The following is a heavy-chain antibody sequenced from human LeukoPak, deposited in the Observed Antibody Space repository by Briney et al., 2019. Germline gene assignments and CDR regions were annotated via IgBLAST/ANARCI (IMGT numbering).Heavy chain of an antibody. V-gene: IGHV1-46*01. CDR3: ARATYSYGVDYYYYYGMDV. CDR1: GYTLTSYY. CDR2: INPSGGST. Sequence: ASVKVSCKASGYTLTSYYMHWVRQAPGQGLEWMGIINPSGGSTNYAQKPQGRVTMTRDTSTSTVYMDLSSLRSEDTAVYYCARATYSYGVDYYYYYGMDVWGHGTTVTVSS. J-gene: IGHJ6*02. D-gene: IGHD5-18*01.